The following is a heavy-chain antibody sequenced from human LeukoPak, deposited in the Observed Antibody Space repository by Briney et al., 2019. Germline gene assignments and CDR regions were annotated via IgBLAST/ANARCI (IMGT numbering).Heavy chain of an antibody. V-gene: IGHV1-2*06. Sequence: ASVKVSCKPSGYTFTGYYMHWVRQAPGQGLEWMGRINPNSGATNYAQKFQGRVTMARDTSISTAYMELTTLRSDDTAVYYCAKSIEYCGADCYGYFDLWGRGTLVTVSS. CDR3: AKSIEYCGADCYGYFDL. CDR1: GYTFTGYY. J-gene: IGHJ2*01. D-gene: IGHD2-21*02. CDR2: INPNSGAT.